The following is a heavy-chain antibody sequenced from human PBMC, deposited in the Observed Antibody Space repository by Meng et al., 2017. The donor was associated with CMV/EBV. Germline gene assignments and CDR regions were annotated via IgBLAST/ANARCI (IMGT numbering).Heavy chain of an antibody. Sequence: LHLQELVPGLVTHSETLSLPATGLGGSMGSSNWSWIRQPAGKVLEWIGRIYTSGSTNYNPSLKSRVTMSVDTSKNQFSLKLSSVTAADTAVYYCARDSSGWYPHFDYWGQGTLVTVSS. V-gene: IGHV4-4*07. CDR2: IYTSGST. J-gene: IGHJ4*02. CDR3: ARDSSGWYPHFDY. D-gene: IGHD6-19*01. CDR1: GGSMGSSN.